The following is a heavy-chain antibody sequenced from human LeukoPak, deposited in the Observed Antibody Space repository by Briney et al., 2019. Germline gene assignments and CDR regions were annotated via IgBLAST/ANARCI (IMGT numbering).Heavy chain of an antibody. V-gene: IGHV3-21*01. CDR1: GFTFSSYS. CDR2: ISSSSSYI. CDR3: ARRGNYYDSSGYYYDY. J-gene: IGHJ4*02. D-gene: IGHD3-22*01. Sequence: GGSLRLSCAASGFTFSSYSMNWVRQAPGKGLEWVSSISSSSSYIYYADSVKGRFTISRDNAKNSLYLQMNSLRAEDTAVYYCARRGNYYDSSGYYYDYWGQGTLVTVSS.